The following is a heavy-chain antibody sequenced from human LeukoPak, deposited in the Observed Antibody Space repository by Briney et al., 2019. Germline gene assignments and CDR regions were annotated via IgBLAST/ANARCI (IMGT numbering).Heavy chain of an antibody. CDR3: ARGDIVATIPLNYYGMDV. J-gene: IGHJ6*02. V-gene: IGHV6-1*01. D-gene: IGHD5-12*01. Sequence: SQTLSLTCAISGDSVSSNSAAWNWIRQSPSRGLEWLGRTYYRSKWYNDYAVSVKSRITINPDTSKNQFSLQLNSVTPEDTAVYYCARGDIVATIPLNYYGMDVWGQGTTVTVSS. CDR1: GDSVSSNSAA. CDR2: TYYRSKWYN.